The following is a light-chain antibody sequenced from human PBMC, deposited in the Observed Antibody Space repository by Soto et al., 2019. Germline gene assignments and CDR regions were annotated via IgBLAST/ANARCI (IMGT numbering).Light chain of an antibody. V-gene: IGKV3-20*01. Sequence: EVGLTQSPRTLSLSPGERATLSCRASQSVSSSYLAWYQQKPGQAPRLLIYGASSRATGIPDRFSGSGSGTDFTLTISRLEPEDFAVYYCQQYGSSSTFGQGTKVDIK. CDR2: GAS. CDR1: QSVSSSY. CDR3: QQYGSSST. J-gene: IGKJ1*01.